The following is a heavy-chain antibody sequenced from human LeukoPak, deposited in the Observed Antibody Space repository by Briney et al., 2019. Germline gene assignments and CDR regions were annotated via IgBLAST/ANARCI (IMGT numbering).Heavy chain of an antibody. CDR2: IRNKANSFTT. CDR3: ARASTGNDY. D-gene: IGHD1-14*01. V-gene: IGHV3-72*01. Sequence: GGSLSLSCAASGFTFSDHYMDWVRQAPGKGLEWVGRIRNKANSFTTEYAASVKGRFTISRDDSKNSLYLQMNSLKTEDTAVYYCARASTGNDYWGQGTLVTVSS. J-gene: IGHJ4*02. CDR1: GFTFSDHY.